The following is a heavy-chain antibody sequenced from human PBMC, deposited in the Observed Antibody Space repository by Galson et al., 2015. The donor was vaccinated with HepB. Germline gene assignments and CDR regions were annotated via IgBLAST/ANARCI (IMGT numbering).Heavy chain of an antibody. D-gene: IGHD3-16*02. CDR3: ARAWGSYRYTGVLGWFDP. V-gene: IGHV1-3*01. CDR2: INAGNGNT. J-gene: IGHJ5*02. CDR1: GYTFTSYA. Sequence: SVKVSCKASGYTFTSYAMHWVRQAPGQRLEWMGWINAGNGNTKYSQKFQGRVTITRDTSASTAYMELSSLRSEDTAVYYCARAWGSYRYTGVLGWFDPWGQGTLVTVSS.